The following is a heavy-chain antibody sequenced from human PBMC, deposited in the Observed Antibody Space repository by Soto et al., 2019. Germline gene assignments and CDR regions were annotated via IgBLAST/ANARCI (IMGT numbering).Heavy chain of an antibody. D-gene: IGHD3-22*01. CDR3: AKEWVYDSSGWSFDY. CDR2: IWYDGSDK. V-gene: IGHV3-33*06. CDR1: GFTFSSYG. J-gene: IGHJ4*02. Sequence: QVQLVESGGGVVQPGRSLRLSCAASGFTFSSYGMHWVRQAPGKGLEWVAIIWYDGSDKYYADSVKGRFTISRDNSKNTLYLQMNSLRAEDTAVYYCAKEWVYDSSGWSFDYWGQGTLVTVSS.